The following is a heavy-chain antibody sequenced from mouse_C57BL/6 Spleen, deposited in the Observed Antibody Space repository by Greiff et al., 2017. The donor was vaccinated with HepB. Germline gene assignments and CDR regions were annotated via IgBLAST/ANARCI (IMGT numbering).Heavy chain of an antibody. V-gene: IGHV1-72*01. CDR3: ARWGNYYGSSYSWFAY. J-gene: IGHJ3*01. CDR1: GYTFTSYW. CDR2: IDPNSGGT. Sequence: QVQLQQPGAELVQPGASVKLSCKASGYTFTSYWMHWVKQRPGRGLEWIGRIDPNSGGTKYNEKFKSKATLTVDKPSSTAYMQLSSLTSEDSAVYYCARWGNYYGSSYSWFAYWGQGTLVTVSA. D-gene: IGHD1-1*01.